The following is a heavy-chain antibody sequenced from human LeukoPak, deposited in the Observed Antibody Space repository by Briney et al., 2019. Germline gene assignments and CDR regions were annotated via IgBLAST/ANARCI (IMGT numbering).Heavy chain of an antibody. V-gene: IGHV5-51*01. CDR3: ARTGDNDYVWGSYPTGDY. D-gene: IGHD3-16*02. CDR2: IYPGDSDS. Sequence: GASLKISCKGSGSSFTSYWIGWVRQLPGKGLEWMGIIYPGDSDSRYSPSFQGQVTISADKSISTAYLQWSSLKASDTAMYYCARTGDNDYVWGSYPTGDYWGQGTLVTVSS. J-gene: IGHJ4*02. CDR1: GSSFTSYW.